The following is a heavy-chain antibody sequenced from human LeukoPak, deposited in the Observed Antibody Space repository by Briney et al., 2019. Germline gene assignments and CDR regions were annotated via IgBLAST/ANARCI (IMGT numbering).Heavy chain of an antibody. CDR3: ARRCGGDCYNYYYGMDV. CDR1: GYRFTSYW. V-gene: IGHV5-51*01. J-gene: IGHJ6*02. CDR2: IYPGDSDT. Sequence: GESLKISFQGSGYRFTSYWIGWVRQMPGKGLEWMGIIYPGDSDTRYSPSFQGQVTISADKSISTAYLQWSSLKASDTAMYYCARRCGGDCYNYYYGMDVWGQGTTVTVSS. D-gene: IGHD2-21*02.